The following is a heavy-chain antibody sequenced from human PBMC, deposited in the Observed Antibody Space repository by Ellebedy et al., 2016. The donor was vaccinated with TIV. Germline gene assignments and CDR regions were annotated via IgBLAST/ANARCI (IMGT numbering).Heavy chain of an antibody. V-gene: IGHV3-11*01. CDR1: EFRFSDYY. CDR3: ARWLQSYFDY. D-gene: IGHD5-24*01. CDR2: ISHTSTTI. Sequence: GGSLRLXXAPSEFRFSDYYMSWVRQAPGKGREWISYISHTSTTIHYADSVKGRFTISRDNSKTSLYLQMTSLRTEDTAVYYCARWLQSYFDYWGKGTLVTVSS. J-gene: IGHJ4*02.